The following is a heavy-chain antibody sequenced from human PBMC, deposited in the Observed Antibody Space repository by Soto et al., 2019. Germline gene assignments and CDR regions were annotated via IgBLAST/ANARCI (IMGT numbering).Heavy chain of an antibody. CDR1: GCNLRDFY. Sequence: HLVESGGGLVRPGGSLRLSCAASGCNLRDFYMSWIRQAPGKGLEWVAYIGSSSKTIVYSDSVRGRFTISRDNAENSLYLQMNSLQAGDTALYYCARNSEHFDFWGQGTLVTVSS. D-gene: IGHD1-26*01. J-gene: IGHJ4*02. CDR2: IGSSSKTI. V-gene: IGHV3-11*01. CDR3: ARNSEHFDF.